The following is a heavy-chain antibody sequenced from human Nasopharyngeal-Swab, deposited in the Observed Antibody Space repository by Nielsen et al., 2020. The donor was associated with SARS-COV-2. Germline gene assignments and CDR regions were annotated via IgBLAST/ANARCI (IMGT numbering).Heavy chain of an antibody. J-gene: IGHJ6*02. CDR3: ARLYCGGDCSYYYYYGMDV. CDR1: GYTFTGYY. CDR2: INPNSGGT. D-gene: IGHD2-21*02. Sequence: ASVKVSCKASGYTFTGYYMHWVRQAPGQGLEWMGWINPNSGGTNYAQKLQGRVTMTTDTSTSTAYMELRSLRSDDTAVYYCARLYCGGDCSYYYYYGMDVWGQGTTGTVSS. V-gene: IGHV1-2*02.